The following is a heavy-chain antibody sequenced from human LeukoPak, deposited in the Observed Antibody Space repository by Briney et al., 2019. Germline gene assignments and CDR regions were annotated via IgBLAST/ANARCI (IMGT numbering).Heavy chain of an antibody. V-gene: IGHV3-9*01. CDR3: TKDFYGDRSWGPFDE. D-gene: IGHD4-17*01. J-gene: IGHJ4*02. CDR2: LIWDGSIS. Sequence: PRGSLRLSCRVSGVSIHQYSMYWVRQAPGKGLEWVSTLIWDGSISAYADSVQGRFTISRDTANNSLYLQMSNLRPEDTALYYCTKDFYGDRSWGPFDEWGQGTLVTVSS. CDR1: GVSIHQYS.